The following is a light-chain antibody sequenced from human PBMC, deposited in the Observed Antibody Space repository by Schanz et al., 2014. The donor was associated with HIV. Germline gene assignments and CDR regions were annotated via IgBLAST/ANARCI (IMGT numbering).Light chain of an antibody. J-gene: IGLJ3*02. CDR2: RTN. V-gene: IGLV1-47*01. Sequence: QSLLTQPASASATPGQRVTISCSGFSSKIGSNYVYWYQYIPGTAPKLLIYRTNQRPSGVPDRFSGSRSGTSASLAISGVRSEDEADYYCATWDDSLSGRVFGGGTKLTVL. CDR1: SSKIGSNY. CDR3: ATWDDSLSGRV.